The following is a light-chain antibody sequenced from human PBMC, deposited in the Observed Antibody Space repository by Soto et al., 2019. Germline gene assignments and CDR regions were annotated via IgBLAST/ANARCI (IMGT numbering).Light chain of an antibody. CDR3: SSYAGSNNLYV. CDR1: SSDVGTYDY. V-gene: IGLV2-8*01. J-gene: IGLJ1*01. CDR2: EVS. Sequence: QSVLTQPPSASGSPGQSVTISCTGTSSDVGTYDYVSWYQQHPGKAPKLMIYEVSKRPSGVPDRFSGSKSGNTASLTVSGLQAEDEADYYCSSYAGSNNLYVFGTGTKLTVL.